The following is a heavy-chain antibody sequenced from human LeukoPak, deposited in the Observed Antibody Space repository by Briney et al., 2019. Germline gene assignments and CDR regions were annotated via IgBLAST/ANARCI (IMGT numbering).Heavy chain of an antibody. Sequence: NPGGSLRLSCAASGFKFSDFSDYSMNWVRQAPGKALEWVSFISSSGTFIYYADSVKGRFTVSRDNSKNTLYLQMGSLRAEDMAVYYCARPYGSRLPSPYYFDYWGQGTLVTVSS. V-gene: IGHV3-21*01. CDR2: ISSSGTFI. D-gene: IGHD6-13*01. CDR1: GFKFSDFSDYS. J-gene: IGHJ4*02. CDR3: ARPYGSRLPSPYYFDY.